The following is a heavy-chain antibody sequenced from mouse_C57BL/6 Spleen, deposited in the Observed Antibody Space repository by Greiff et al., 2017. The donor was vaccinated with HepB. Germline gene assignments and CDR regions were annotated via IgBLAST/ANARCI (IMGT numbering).Heavy chain of an antibody. CDR3: ARGATMVTYFDV. D-gene: IGHD2-2*01. CDR2: INPYNGGT. V-gene: IGHV1-19*01. J-gene: IGHJ1*03. Sequence: EVQLQQSGPVLVKPGASVKMSCKASGYTFTDYYMNWVKQSHGKSLEWIGVINPYNGGTSYNQKFKGKATLTVDKSSSTAYMELNSLTSEDSAVYYCARGATMVTYFDVWGTGTTVTVSS. CDR1: GYTFTDYY.